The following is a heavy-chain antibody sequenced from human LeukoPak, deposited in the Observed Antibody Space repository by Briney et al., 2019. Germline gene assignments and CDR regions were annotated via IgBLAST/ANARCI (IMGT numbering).Heavy chain of an antibody. CDR2: IYPSGST. CDR1: GGFISSGGYY. CDR3: SRTDYNNSMAYWFDP. V-gene: IGHV4-30-2*01. D-gene: IGHD1-1*01. Sequence: SETLSLTCTVSGGFISSGGYYWSWIRQPPGKGLEWIGYIYPSGSTYYNPSLKSRVTISVDSSKNQFSLRLSSVAAADTAVYYCSRTDYNNSMAYWFDPWGQGTLVTVSS. J-gene: IGHJ5*02.